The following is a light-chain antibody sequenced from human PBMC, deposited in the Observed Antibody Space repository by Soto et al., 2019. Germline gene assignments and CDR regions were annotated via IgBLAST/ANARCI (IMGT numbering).Light chain of an antibody. CDR1: SSDIGAYNF. Sequence: QSALTQPASVSGSPGQSITISCTGTSSDIGAYNFVSWYQQHTGKAPKLMLYDVNIRPSGVSNRFSGSKSGNTASLTISGPQAEDEADYYCTSWTTSTTMIFGGGTKVTVL. CDR3: TSWTTSTTMI. J-gene: IGLJ2*01. V-gene: IGLV2-14*03. CDR2: DVN.